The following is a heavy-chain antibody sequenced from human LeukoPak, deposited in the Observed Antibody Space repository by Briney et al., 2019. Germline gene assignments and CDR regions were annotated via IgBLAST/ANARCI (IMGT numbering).Heavy chain of an antibody. V-gene: IGHV3-23*01. D-gene: IGHD3-22*01. Sequence: GGSLRLSCAASGFTLSSYAMSWVRQGPGKGLEWVSAISVSGNTYHADSVKGRFTISRDNSKNTLYLQMNSLRAEDTAVYYCAKEGSITMIVVVIPYYFDYWGQGTLVTVSS. CDR2: ISVSGNT. J-gene: IGHJ4*02. CDR3: AKEGSITMIVVVIPYYFDY. CDR1: GFTLSSYA.